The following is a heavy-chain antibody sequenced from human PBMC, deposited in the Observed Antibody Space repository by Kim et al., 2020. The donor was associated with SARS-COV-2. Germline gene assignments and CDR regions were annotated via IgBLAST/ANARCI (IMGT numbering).Heavy chain of an antibody. J-gene: IGHJ6*02. CDR1: GFTFSSYS. D-gene: IGHD3-3*01. V-gene: IGHV3-21*01. CDR3: ARAPYEFWSGFTYYGMDV. Sequence: GGSLRLSCAASGFTFSSYSMNWVRQAPGKGLEWVSSISSSSSYIYYADSVKGRFTISRDNAKNSLYLQMNSLRAEDTAVYYCARAPYEFWSGFTYYGMDVWGQGTMVTVSS. CDR2: ISSSSSYI.